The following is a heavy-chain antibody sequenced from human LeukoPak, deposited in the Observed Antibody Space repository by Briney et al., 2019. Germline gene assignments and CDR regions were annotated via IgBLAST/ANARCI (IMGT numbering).Heavy chain of an antibody. J-gene: IGHJ4*02. V-gene: IGHV3-23*01. CDR3: ARKYYHVFDY. CDR1: GFTFSSYA. Sequence: PGGSLGLSCAASGFTFSSYAMGWVRQAPGKGLEWVSAIGTSGGNTYYADSVKGRFTISRDNSKNTLYLQMNSLRAEDTAIYYCARKYYHVFDYWGQGTLVTVSS. CDR2: IGTSGGNT. D-gene: IGHD1-26*01.